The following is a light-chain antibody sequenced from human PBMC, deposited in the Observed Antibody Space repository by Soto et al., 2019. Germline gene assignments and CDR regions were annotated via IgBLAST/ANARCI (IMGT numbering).Light chain of an antibody. CDR3: QQRSNWPPIT. J-gene: IGKJ5*01. CDR1: QSVTNSE. Sequence: FVLTQSPGNLSLSPGERVTLSCKVSQSVTNSELAWYQQKPGQAPRLLIYAASSRATGIPDRFSGGGSGTDFTLTISRLEPEDFAVYYCQQRSNWPPITFGQGTRLEI. CDR2: AAS. V-gene: IGKV3D-20*02.